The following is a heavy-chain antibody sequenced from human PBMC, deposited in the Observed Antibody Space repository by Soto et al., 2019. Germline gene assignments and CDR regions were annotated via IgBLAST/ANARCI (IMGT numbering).Heavy chain of an antibody. D-gene: IGHD3-22*01. CDR3: ASASYYYDSSGYYYLDY. V-gene: IGHV1-69*13. CDR2: IIPIFGTA. J-gene: IGHJ4*02. CDR1: GVTFSSYA. Sequence: ASVKVSCKASGVTFSSYAISWVRQAPGQGLEWMGGIIPIFGTANYAQKFQGRVTITADESTSTAYMELSSLRSEDTAVYYCASASYYYDSSGYYYLDYWGQGTLVTVSS.